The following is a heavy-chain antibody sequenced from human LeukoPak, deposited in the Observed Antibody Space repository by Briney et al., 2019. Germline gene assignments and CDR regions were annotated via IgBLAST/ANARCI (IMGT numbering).Heavy chain of an antibody. Sequence: GRSLRLSCAASGFTFSTYGMHWVRQAPGKGLEWVAVVSYDGSDKYYADSGKGRFTISRDNSKNTLYLQMNSLRTEDTAVYYCARDGTGRLYLEYWGQGTLVTVSS. CDR1: GFTFSTYG. V-gene: IGHV3-30*03. CDR2: VSYDGSDK. D-gene: IGHD3/OR15-3a*01. CDR3: ARDGTGRLYLEY. J-gene: IGHJ4*02.